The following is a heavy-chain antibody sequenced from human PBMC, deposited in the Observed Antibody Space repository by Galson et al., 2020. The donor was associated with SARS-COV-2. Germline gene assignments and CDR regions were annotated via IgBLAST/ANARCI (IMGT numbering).Heavy chain of an antibody. V-gene: IGHV4-38-2*02. CDR2: VYHSGST. CDR1: GYSISSGYY. CDR3: AREDYGGNFGFDAFNV. D-gene: IGHD4-17*01. J-gene: IGHJ3*01. Sequence: SETLSLTCTVSGYSISSGYYWGWIRQPPGKGLEWIGSVYHSGSTYYNASLKSRVSISVDTSNNQFSLQVTSVTAADTAVYYCAREDYGGNFGFDAFNVWGQGTIVAVSS.